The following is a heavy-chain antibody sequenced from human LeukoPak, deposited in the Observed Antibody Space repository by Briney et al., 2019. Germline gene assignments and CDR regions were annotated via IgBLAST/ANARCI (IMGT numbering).Heavy chain of an antibody. D-gene: IGHD5-12*01. CDR1: GFTFSSYA. Sequence: GGSLRLSCAASGFTFSSYATHWVRQAPGKGLEWVAVISYDGSSKYYADSVKGRFTISRDNSKNTLYLQMNSLRAEDTAVYYCASPRGYSGYDLGFDYWGQGTLVTVSS. CDR3: ASPRGYSGYDLGFDY. V-gene: IGHV3-30*04. J-gene: IGHJ4*02. CDR2: ISYDGSSK.